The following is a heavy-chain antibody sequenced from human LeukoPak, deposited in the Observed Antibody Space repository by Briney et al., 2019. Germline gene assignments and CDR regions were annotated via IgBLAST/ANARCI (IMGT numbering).Heavy chain of an antibody. CDR1: GFTFSSYA. D-gene: IGHD3-3*01. CDR3: AKARFGVLTRWDY. V-gene: IGHV3-23*01. J-gene: IGHJ4*02. CDR2: ISGGGGST. Sequence: PGGSLRLSCAASGFTFSSYAMSWVRQAPGKGLEWVSVISGGGGSTYYADSVKGRFTISRDNSKSTLYLQMNSLRAEDTAMYYCAKARFGVLTRWDYWGQGTLVTVSS.